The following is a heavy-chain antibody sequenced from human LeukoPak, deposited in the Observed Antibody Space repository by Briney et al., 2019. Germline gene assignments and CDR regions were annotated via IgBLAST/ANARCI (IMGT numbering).Heavy chain of an antibody. CDR3: ARKSGSSGYPFDY. Sequence: AGGSLRLSCAASGFAFSSYSMNWVRQAPGKGLEWVSYITSSSSAIYYADSVKGRFTLSRDNAKNSLYLQMNSLRAEDTAVYYCARKSGSSGYPFDYWGQGTVVTVSS. D-gene: IGHD3-22*01. J-gene: IGHJ4*02. V-gene: IGHV3-48*01. CDR2: ITSSSSAI. CDR1: GFAFSSYS.